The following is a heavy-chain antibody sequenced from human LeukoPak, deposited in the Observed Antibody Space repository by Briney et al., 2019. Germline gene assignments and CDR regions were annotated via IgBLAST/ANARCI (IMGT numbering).Heavy chain of an antibody. CDR1: GFTFATYA. J-gene: IGHJ4*02. CDR3: AKRGAGSGGLHY. V-gene: IGHV3-23*01. Sequence: QPGGSLILSCAASGFTFATYAMSWVRQAPGKGLEWVSTFYETGKTDHADSVKGRFTISRDTSKNTLYLQMNSLRAEDTATYYCAKRGAGSGGLHYWGQGTLVTVSS. CDR2: FYETGKT. D-gene: IGHD6-19*01.